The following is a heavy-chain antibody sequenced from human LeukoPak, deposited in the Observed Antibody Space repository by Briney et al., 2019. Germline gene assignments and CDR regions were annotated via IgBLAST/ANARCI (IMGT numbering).Heavy chain of an antibody. CDR2: TNHSGST. Sequence: PSETLFLTCAVYGGSFSGYYWSWIRQPPGKGLEWIGETNHSGSTNYNPSLKSRVTISVDTSKNQFSLKLSSVTAADTAVYYCARADFSTGYSSGARRIDYWGQGTLVTVSS. J-gene: IGHJ4*02. V-gene: IGHV4-34*01. CDR3: ARADFSTGYSSGARRIDY. D-gene: IGHD6-19*01. CDR1: GGSFSGYY.